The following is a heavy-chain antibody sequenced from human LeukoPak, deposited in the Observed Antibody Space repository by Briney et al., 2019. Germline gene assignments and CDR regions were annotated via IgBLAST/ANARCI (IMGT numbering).Heavy chain of an antibody. Sequence: SETLSLTCTVSGGSVSSTSYYWGWIRQSPGKGLEWIGSIYYTGSIYYNPSLRSRVTISVDTSKNQFSLKLSSVTAADTAVYYCARHRGYCSGSRCYSVWFDPWGQGTLVTASS. V-gene: IGHV4-39*01. CDR3: ARHRGYCSGSRCYSVWFDP. CDR1: GGSVSSTSYY. CDR2: IYYTGSI. J-gene: IGHJ5*02. D-gene: IGHD2-15*01.